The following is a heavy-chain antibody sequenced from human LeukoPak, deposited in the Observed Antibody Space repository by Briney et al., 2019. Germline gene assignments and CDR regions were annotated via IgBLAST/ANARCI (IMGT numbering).Heavy chain of an antibody. V-gene: IGHV4-39*01. J-gene: IGHJ4*02. CDR3: AKTLRLGELWD. D-gene: IGHD3-16*01. CDR1: GGSISSSSYY. Sequence: SETLSLTCTVSGGSISSSSYYWGWIRQPPGKGLEWIGSIYYSGSAFYNPSLQSRVTVSIDTSNNQLSLSLTSVTGTDTAVYYCAKTLRLGELWDWGQGSLVTVSS. CDR2: IYYSGSA.